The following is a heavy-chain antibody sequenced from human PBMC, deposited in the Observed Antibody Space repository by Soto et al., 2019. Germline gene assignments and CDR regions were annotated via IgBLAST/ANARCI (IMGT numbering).Heavy chain of an antibody. CDR3: ARERDSFLATNYYFDN. CDR1: GGSISSYY. D-gene: IGHD5-12*01. J-gene: IGHJ4*02. V-gene: IGHV4-59*01. CDR2: IYYSGST. Sequence: PSETLSLTCTVSGGSISSYYWSWIRQPPGKGLEWIGYIYYSGSTNYNPSLKSRVTISVDTSKNQFSLKMKSVTAADTAVYYCARERDSFLATNYYFDNWGQGTVVTVSS.